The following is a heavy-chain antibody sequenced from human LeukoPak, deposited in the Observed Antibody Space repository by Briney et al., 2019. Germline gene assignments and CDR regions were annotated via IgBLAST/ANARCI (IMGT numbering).Heavy chain of an antibody. CDR2: ISWNSGSI. CDR1: GFTFDDYA. V-gene: IGHV3-9*01. J-gene: IGHJ4*02. D-gene: IGHD3-9*01. CDR3: AKDGNYDILTGYLFDY. Sequence: PGRSLRLSCAASGFTFDDYAMRWVRQAPGKGLEWVSGISWNSGSIGYADSVKGRFTISRDNAKNSLYLQMNSLRAEDTALYYCAKDGNYDILTGYLFDYWGQGTLVTVSS.